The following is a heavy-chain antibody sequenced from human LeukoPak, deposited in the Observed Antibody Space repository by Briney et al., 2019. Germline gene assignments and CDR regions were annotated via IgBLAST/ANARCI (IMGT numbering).Heavy chain of an antibody. J-gene: IGHJ4*02. V-gene: IGHV3-30-3*01. Sequence: GGSLRLSCAASGFTFSSYSMHWVRQAPGKGLEWVAVISYDGSTKYYADSVKGRFTISRDNSKNTLYLQMDSLRAEDTAVYYCARGGPIYCSGDSCYPGDYWGQGTLVTVSS. CDR1: GFTFSSYS. CDR2: ISYDGSTK. CDR3: ARGGPIYCSGDSCYPGDY. D-gene: IGHD2-15*01.